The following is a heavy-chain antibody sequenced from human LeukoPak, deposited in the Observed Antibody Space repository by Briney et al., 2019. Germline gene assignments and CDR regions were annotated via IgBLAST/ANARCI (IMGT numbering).Heavy chain of an antibody. Sequence: GGSLRLSCAASGFTFSSYAMSWVRQAPGKGLEWVSVMYSGGTTYYADSVKGRFTISRDSSKNTVNLQMNSLRAEDTAGYYCARDRRDGYCLGHWGQGTLVTVSS. CDR1: GFTFSSYA. J-gene: IGHJ4*02. D-gene: IGHD5-24*01. CDR2: MYSGGTT. CDR3: ARDRRDGYCLGH. V-gene: IGHV3-66*01.